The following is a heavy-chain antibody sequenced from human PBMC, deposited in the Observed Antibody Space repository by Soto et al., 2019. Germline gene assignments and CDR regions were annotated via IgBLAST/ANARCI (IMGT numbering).Heavy chain of an antibody. CDR3: ASFGSSSWNRFGP. V-gene: IGHV4-31*03. CDR2: IYYTGSA. J-gene: IGHJ5*02. D-gene: IGHD6-6*01. Sequence: QVQLQESGPGLVKPSQTLSLTCTVSGGSISSGGYYWSWIRQHPGKGLEWIGYIYYTGSAYYNPSLESRVTISVDTSKNPFSLKLSSVTAADPAVYFCASFGSSSWNRFGPWGQGTLVTVS. CDR1: GGSISSGGYY.